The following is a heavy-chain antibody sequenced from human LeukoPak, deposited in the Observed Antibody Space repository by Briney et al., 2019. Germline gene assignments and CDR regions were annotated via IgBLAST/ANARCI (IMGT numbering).Heavy chain of an antibody. D-gene: IGHD1-26*01. V-gene: IGHV3-48*04. CDR1: GFTFSSYT. CDR3: ARDRVGTTPLTFEY. Sequence: GGSLRLSCAASGFTFSSYTMNWVRQAPGKGLEWVSYISSSGSTTYYADSVKGRFTISRDNARSSLYLQMNSLRAEDTAVYYCARDRVGTTPLTFEYWGQGTLVTVSS. J-gene: IGHJ4*02. CDR2: ISSSGSTT.